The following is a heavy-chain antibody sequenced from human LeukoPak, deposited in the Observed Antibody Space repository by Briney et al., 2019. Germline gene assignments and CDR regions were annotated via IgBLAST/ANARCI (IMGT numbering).Heavy chain of an antibody. CDR1: GFSLSTGGVG. Sequence: SGPTLVKPTQTLTLTCTFSGFSLSTGGVGVGWIRQPPGKGLEWIGYIYYSGSTNYNPSLKSRVTISVDTSKNQFSLKLSSVTAADTAVYYCARHQVDYGDYVNAFDIWGQGTMVTVSS. J-gene: IGHJ3*02. CDR3: ARHQVDYGDYVNAFDI. V-gene: IGHV4-61*08. D-gene: IGHD4-17*01. CDR2: IYYSGST.